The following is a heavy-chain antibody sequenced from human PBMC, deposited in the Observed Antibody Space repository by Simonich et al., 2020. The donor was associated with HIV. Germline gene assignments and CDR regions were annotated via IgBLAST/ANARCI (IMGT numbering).Heavy chain of an antibody. V-gene: IGHV1-69*13. D-gene: IGHD3-10*01. Sequence: QVQLVQSGAEVKKPGSSVKVSCNASGGTFSSFAISGVRQAPGLGLVWEGGITPIFGTAQYEQMFQGRVTITSDESTSTAYMELSSLRSEDTGIYYCARKGGGRGVYYFDYWGQGTLVTVSS. CDR3: ARKGGGRGVYYFDY. J-gene: IGHJ4*02. CDR1: GGTFSSFA. CDR2: ITPIFGTA.